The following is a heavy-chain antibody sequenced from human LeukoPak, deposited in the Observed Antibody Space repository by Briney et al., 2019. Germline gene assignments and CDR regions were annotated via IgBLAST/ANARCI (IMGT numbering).Heavy chain of an antibody. D-gene: IGHD3-10*01. Sequence: PSETLSLTCTVSGGSISSYYWRWIRQPPGKGLEWIGYIYYSGSTNYNPSLKRRVTISVDTSKNQFSLKLSSVTAADTAVYYCARGRRGYELDYWGQGTLVTVSS. CDR1: GGSISSYY. V-gene: IGHV4-59*01. J-gene: IGHJ4*02. CDR2: IYYSGST. CDR3: ARGRRGYELDY.